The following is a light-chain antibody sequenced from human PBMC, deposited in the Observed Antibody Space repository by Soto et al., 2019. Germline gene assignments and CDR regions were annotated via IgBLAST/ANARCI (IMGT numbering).Light chain of an antibody. V-gene: IGLV2-8*01. CDR1: SSDVGGYNY. CDR3: SSYAGSNNYV. CDR2: EVS. J-gene: IGLJ1*01. Sequence: QSALTQPRSGSGSPGQSVTNSCTGTSSDVGGYNYVSWYQQHPGKAPKLMIYEVSKRPSGVPDRFSGSKSGNTASLTVSGLQAEDEADYYCSSYAGSNNYVFGTGTKVTVL.